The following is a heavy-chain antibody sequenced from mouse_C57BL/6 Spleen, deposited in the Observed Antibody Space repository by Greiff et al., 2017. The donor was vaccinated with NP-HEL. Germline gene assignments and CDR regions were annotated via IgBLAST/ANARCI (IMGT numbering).Heavy chain of an antibody. CDR3: AREEDFSFAY. J-gene: IGHJ3*01. V-gene: IGHV5-4*01. CDR1: GFTFSSYA. CDR2: ISDGGSYT. Sequence: EVKLVESGGGLVKPGGSLKLSCAASGFTFSSYAMSWVRQTPEKRLEWVATISDGGSYTYYPDNVKGRFPISRDNAKNNLYLQMSHLKSEDTAMYYCAREEDFSFAYWGQGTLVTVSA.